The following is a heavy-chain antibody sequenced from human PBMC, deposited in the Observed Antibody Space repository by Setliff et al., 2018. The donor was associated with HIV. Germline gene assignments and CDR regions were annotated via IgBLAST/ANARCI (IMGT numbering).Heavy chain of an antibody. V-gene: IGHV4-39*01. D-gene: IGHD5-18*01. J-gene: IGHJ4*02. CDR2: IYYSGST. Sequence: SETLSLTCTVSGDSISSSIYYWGWVRQPPGKGLEWIGGIYYSGSTYYNPSLKSRVTISVDTSKNQFSLRLSSVTAADTAVYYCARHYVDTAMVFFDYWGQGTLVTVSS. CDR3: ARHYVDTAMVFFDY. CDR1: GDSISSSIYY.